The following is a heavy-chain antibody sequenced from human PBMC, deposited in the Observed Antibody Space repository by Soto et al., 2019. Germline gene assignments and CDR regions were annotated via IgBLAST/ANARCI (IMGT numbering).Heavy chain of an antibody. V-gene: IGHV3-53*01. Sequence: PGGSLRLSCAASGFTVSSNYMSWVRQAPGKGLEWVSVISSGGSTYYADSVKGRFTISRDNSKNTLYLQMNSLRAEDTAVYYCAKDPTQAYVPFDYWGQGTLVTVSS. D-gene: IGHD2-21*01. CDR2: ISSGGST. CDR1: GFTVSSNY. CDR3: AKDPTQAYVPFDY. J-gene: IGHJ4*02.